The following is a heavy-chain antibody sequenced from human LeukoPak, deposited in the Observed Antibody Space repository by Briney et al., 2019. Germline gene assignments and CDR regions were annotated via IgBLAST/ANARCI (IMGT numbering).Heavy chain of an antibody. J-gene: IGHJ5*02. CDR2: INASGGST. CDR1: GYRFTSYY. Sequence: ASVKVSCKASGYRFTSYYMHWVRQAPGQGLEWMGIINASGGSTTYAQKFQGRVTMTTDTSTSTVYMELSSLRSEDTAVYYCARDLIAAAGTTWFDPWGQGTLVTVSS. D-gene: IGHD6-13*01. V-gene: IGHV1-46*01. CDR3: ARDLIAAAGTTWFDP.